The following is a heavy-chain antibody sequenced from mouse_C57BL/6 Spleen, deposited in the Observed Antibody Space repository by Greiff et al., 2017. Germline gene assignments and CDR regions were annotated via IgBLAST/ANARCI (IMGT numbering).Heavy chain of an antibody. D-gene: IGHD2-3*01. Sequence: DVKLVESEGGLVQPGSSMKLSCTASGFTFSDYYMAWVRQVPEKGLEWVANINYDGSSTYYLDSLKSRFIISRDNAKNILYLQMSSLKSEDTATYYCAREIYDGYSYFDYWGQGTTLTVSS. J-gene: IGHJ2*01. CDR1: GFTFSDYY. CDR2: INYDGSST. V-gene: IGHV5-16*01. CDR3: AREIYDGYSYFDY.